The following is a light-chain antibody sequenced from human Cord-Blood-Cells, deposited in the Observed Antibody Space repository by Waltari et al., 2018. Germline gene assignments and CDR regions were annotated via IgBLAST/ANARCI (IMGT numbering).Light chain of an antibody. CDR1: SSNLGNNY. Sequence: QSVLTQPPSVSAAPGQKVTISCSGSSSNLGNNYVSWYQQLPGTAPKLLIYDNSKRPSGIPDRFSGAKAGTAATMGITGLQTGDEADYYCGTWDSSLSAGVFGGGTKLTV. V-gene: IGLV1-51*01. CDR2: DNS. J-gene: IGLJ3*02. CDR3: GTWDSSLSAGV.